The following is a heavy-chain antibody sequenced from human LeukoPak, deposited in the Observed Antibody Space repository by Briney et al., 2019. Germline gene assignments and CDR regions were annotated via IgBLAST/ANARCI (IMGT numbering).Heavy chain of an antibody. D-gene: IGHD4-17*01. CDR3: ARGRPLDYGDLLYYFDY. CDR1: GGSFSGYY. J-gene: IGHJ4*02. V-gene: IGHV4-34*01. CDR2: INHSGST. Sequence: SESLSLTCAVYGGSFSGYYWSWIRQPPGKGLEWIGEINHSGSTNYNPSLKSRVTISVDTSKNQFSLKLSSVTAADTAVYYCARGRPLDYGDLLYYFDYWGQGTLVTVSS.